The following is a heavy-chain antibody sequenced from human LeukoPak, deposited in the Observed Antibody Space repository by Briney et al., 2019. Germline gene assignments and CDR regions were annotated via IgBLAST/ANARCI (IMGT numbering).Heavy chain of an antibody. D-gene: IGHD1-26*01. CDR1: GYSISSGYY. V-gene: IGHV4-38-2*02. Sequence: PSETLSLTCTVSGYSISSGYYWGWIRQPPGKGLEWIGSIYHSGSTYYNPSLKSRVTISVDTSKNQFSLKLSSVTAADTAVYYCARGTLVVGATGYWGQGTLVTVSS. CDR3: ARGTLVVGATGY. J-gene: IGHJ4*02. CDR2: IYHSGST.